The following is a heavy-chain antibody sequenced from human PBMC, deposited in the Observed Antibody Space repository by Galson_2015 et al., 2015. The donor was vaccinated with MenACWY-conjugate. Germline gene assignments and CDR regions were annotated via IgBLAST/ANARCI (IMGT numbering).Heavy chain of an antibody. V-gene: IGHV5-10-1*01. D-gene: IGHD2-2*01. CDR1: GFSFTTYW. CDR3: ARSDCSSTNCCRPSFMDV. CDR2: IDPADSHI. Sequence: QSGAEVKKPGESLRISCKGSGFSFTTYWISWVRQMPGKGLEWMGMIDPADSHINYNPSFQGHVTLSSDKSISTAYLQWSSLRASDTAMYYCARSDCSSTNCCRPSFMDVWGKGTTVTVSS. J-gene: IGHJ6*04.